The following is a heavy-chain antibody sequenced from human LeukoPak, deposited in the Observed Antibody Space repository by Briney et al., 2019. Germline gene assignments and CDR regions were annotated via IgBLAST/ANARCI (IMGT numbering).Heavy chain of an antibody. J-gene: IGHJ1*01. V-gene: IGHV3-21*04. D-gene: IGHD2-2*02. CDR1: GFTFSSYS. CDR3: VRVTDCSSSSCYNVAEYFQH. CDR2: ISSSSSYI. Sequence: GGSLRLSCAASGFTFSSYSMNWVRQAPGKGLEWVSSISSSSSYIYYADSVKGRFTISRDNAKNSLYLQMNSLRAEDTAVYYCVRVTDCSSSSCYNVAEYFQHWGQGTLVTVSS.